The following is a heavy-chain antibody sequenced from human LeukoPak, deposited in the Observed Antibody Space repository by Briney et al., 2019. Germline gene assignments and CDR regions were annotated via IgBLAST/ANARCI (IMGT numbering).Heavy chain of an antibody. D-gene: IGHD3-3*01. Sequence: ASVKVSCKASGYTFTSHGISWVRQAPGQRLEWMGWINAGNGNTKYSQEFQGRVTIIRDTSASTAYMELSSLRSEDMAVYYCARGHYDFWSGEGDYFDYWGQGTLVTVSS. CDR2: INAGNGNT. J-gene: IGHJ4*02. V-gene: IGHV1-3*03. CDR1: GYTFTSHG. CDR3: ARGHYDFWSGEGDYFDY.